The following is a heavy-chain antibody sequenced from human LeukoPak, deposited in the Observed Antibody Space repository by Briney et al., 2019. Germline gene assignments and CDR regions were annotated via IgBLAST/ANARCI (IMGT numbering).Heavy chain of an antibody. D-gene: IGHD5-18*01. V-gene: IGHV3-9*01. CDR2: ISWNSGSI. CDR3: ARAGWDTAMVHFDY. Sequence: GGSLRLSCAASGFTFDDYAMHWVRQAPGKGLEWVSGISWNSGSIGYADSVKGRFTISRDNAKNSLYLQMNSLRAEDTALCYCARAGWDTAMVHFDYWGQGTLVTVSS. CDR1: GFTFDDYA. J-gene: IGHJ4*02.